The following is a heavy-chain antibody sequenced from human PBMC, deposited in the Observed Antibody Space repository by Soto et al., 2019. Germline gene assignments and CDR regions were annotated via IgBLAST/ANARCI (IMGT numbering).Heavy chain of an antibody. D-gene: IGHD5-12*01. J-gene: IGHJ3*02. CDR1: GFTFGDYA. CDR3: TRDREYSGYDSHDAFDI. V-gene: IGHV3-49*03. Sequence: HPGGSLRLSCTASGFTFGDYAMSWFRQAPGKGLEWVGFIRSKAYGGTTEYAASVKGRFTISRDDSKSIAYLQMNSLKTEDTAVYYCTRDREYSGYDSHDAFDIWGQGTMVTVSS. CDR2: IRSKAYGGTT.